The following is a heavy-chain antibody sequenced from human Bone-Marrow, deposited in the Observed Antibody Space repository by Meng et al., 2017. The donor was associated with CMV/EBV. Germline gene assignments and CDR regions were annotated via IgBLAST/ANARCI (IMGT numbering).Heavy chain of an antibody. CDR1: GGSIGSYY. V-gene: IGHV4-59*01. J-gene: IGHJ6*02. Sequence: SETLSPTCSVPGGSIGSYYWSWIRQPPGKGLEWIGNIYYSGSTNYNPFLKSRVSISVDTSKNQFSLNLTSVTAADTAVYYCGRSNYYYYGMAVWGPGNSVNVSS. CDR2: IYYSGST. CDR3: GRSNYYYYGMAV.